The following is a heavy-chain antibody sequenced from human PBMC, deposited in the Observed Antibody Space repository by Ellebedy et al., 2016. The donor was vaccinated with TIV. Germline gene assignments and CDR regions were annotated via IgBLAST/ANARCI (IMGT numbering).Heavy chain of an antibody. J-gene: IGHJ4*02. D-gene: IGHD3-3*01. CDR3: ARDRVTVFGVVVTFDN. CDR2: ITGSGYTT. CDR1: GFTFDSHA. Sequence: GESLKISCAASGFTFDSHAMSWVRQAPGKGLEWVATITGSGYTTYYAESAKGRFTISRDRSKNTLFLQMDSLRGDDTAVYYCARDRVTVFGVVVTFDNWGQGTLVSVSS. V-gene: IGHV3-23*01.